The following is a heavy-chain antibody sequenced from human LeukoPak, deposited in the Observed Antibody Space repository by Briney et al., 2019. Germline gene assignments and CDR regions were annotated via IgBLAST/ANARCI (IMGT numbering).Heavy chain of an antibody. V-gene: IGHV3-48*02. CDR1: GFTFSSYS. CDR3: ARDDWIAVAGTVDY. D-gene: IGHD6-19*01. Sequence: PGGSLRLSCAASGFTFSSYSMNWVRQAPGKGLEWVSYISSSSSTIYYADSVKGRFTISRDNAKNSLYLQMNSLGDEDTAVCYCARDDWIAVAGTVDYWGQGTLVTVSS. J-gene: IGHJ4*02. CDR2: ISSSSSTI.